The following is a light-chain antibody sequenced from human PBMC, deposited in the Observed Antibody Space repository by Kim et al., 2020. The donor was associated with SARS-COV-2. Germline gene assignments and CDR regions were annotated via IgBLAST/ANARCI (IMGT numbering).Light chain of an antibody. CDR2: ASS. CDR3: QKYNGAPWT. V-gene: IGKV1-27*01. Sequence: ASIGDRVTITCRASQGISKYLAWYQQKPGKVPKLLIYASSALQSGVPSRFSGSGSGTDFTLTISSLQPEDVATYYCQKYNGAPWTFGQGTKVDIK. J-gene: IGKJ1*01. CDR1: QGISKY.